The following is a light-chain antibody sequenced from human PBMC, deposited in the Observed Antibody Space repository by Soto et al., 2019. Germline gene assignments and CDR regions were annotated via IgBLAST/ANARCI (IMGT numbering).Light chain of an antibody. CDR3: ATWDDSLIRSV. CDR2: SNN. CDR1: SSNIGSNT. J-gene: IGLJ1*01. V-gene: IGLV1-44*01. Sequence: SVLTQPPSASGTPGQRVTISCSGSSSNIGSNTVTWYQQLPGTAPKLLFYSNNQRPSGVPDRFSASKSGTSASLAISGLQSEDEADYYCATWDDSLIRSVFGTGTKVTAL.